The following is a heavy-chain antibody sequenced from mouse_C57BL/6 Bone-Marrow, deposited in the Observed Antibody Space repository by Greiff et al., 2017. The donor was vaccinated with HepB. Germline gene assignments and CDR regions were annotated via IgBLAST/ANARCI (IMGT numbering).Heavy chain of an antibody. D-gene: IGHD1-1*01. CDR2: ISDGGSYT. CDR1: GFTFSSYA. V-gene: IGHV5-4*03. CDR3: ARGGNYDYAMDY. J-gene: IGHJ4*01. Sequence: EVKLVESGGGLVKPGGSLKLSCAASGFTFSSYAMSWVRQTPEKRLEWVATISDGGSYTYYPDNVKGRFTISRDNAKNNLYLQMSHLKSDDTAMYYCARGGNYDYAMDYWGQGTSVTVSS.